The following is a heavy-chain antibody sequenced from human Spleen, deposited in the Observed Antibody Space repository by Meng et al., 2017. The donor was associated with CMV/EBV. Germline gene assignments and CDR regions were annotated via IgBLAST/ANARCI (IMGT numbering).Heavy chain of an antibody. V-gene: IGHV3-53*01. D-gene: IGHD2-8*01. CDR3: ARAPSLISGMDF. CDR1: GFNVTINF. Sequence: GGSLRLSCAASGFNVTINFLSWVRQAPGKGLEWVSVVYADDITNYADSVRGRFTISRDNSKNTIYLQMNSLRADDTAVYYCARAPSLISGMDFWGQGTTVTVSS. J-gene: IGHJ6*02. CDR2: VYADDIT.